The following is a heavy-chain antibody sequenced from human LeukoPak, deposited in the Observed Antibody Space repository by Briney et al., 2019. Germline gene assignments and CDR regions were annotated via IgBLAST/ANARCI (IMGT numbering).Heavy chain of an antibody. V-gene: IGHV1-69*05. Sequence: SVKVSCKAPGGTFSSYAISWVRQAPGQGLEWMGGIIPIFGTANYAQKFQGRVTITTDESTSTAYMELSSLRSEDTAVYYCARGPGGGGYNLNYYYYMDVWGKGTTVTVSS. J-gene: IGHJ6*03. CDR2: IIPIFGTA. CDR1: GGTFSSYA. D-gene: IGHD5-24*01. CDR3: ARGPGGGGYNLNYYYYMDV.